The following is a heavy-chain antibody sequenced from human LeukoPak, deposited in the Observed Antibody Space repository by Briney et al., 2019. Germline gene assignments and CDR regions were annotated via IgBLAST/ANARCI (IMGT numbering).Heavy chain of an antibody. V-gene: IGHV1-69*13. CDR3: AREGHGPVYTAMGQYYCYGMDV. CDR1: GGTFSSYA. CDR2: IIPIFGTA. J-gene: IGHJ6*04. D-gene: IGHD5-18*01. Sequence: SVKVPCKASGGTFSSYAISWVRQAPGQGLEWMGGIIPIFGTANYAQKFQGRVTITADESTSTAYMELSSLRSEDTAVYYCAREGHGPVYTAMGQYYCYGMDVWGKGTTVTVSS.